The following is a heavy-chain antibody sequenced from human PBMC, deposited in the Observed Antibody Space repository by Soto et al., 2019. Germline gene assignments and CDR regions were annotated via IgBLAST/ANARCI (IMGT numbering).Heavy chain of an antibody. Sequence: ESGPTLVNPAQTLTLTCTFSGFSLSTSGMCVSWIRQPPGKALEWLALIDWDDDNYYSTSLKTRLTISKDTSKNQVVLTMTNMDAVDTATYYCARTRASGYCTNGVCRGGYYYYGMDVWGQGTTVTVSS. D-gene: IGHD2-8*01. V-gene: IGHV2-70*01. J-gene: IGHJ6*02. CDR3: ARTRASGYCTNGVCRGGYYYYGMDV. CDR1: GFSLSTSGMC. CDR2: IDWDDDN.